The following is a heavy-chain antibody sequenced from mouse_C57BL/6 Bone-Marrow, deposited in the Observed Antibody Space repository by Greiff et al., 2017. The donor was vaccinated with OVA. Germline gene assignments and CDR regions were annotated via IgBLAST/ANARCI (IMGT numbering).Heavy chain of an antibody. CDR1: GFTFSSYA. D-gene: IGHD1-1*01. CDR2: ISDGGSYT. V-gene: IGHV5-4*03. CDR3: ARAGDYGSSSFAY. Sequence: EVKLMECGGGLVRPGGSLKLSCAASGFTFSSYAMSWVRQTPEKRLEWVATISDGGSYTYYPDNVKGRFTISRDNAKNNLYLQMSHLKSEDTAMYYCARAGDYGSSSFAYWGQGTLVTVSA. J-gene: IGHJ3*01.